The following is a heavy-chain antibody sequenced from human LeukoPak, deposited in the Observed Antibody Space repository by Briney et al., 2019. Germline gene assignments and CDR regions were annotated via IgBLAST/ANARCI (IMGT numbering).Heavy chain of an antibody. CDR2: IKQDGSEK. D-gene: IGHD3-3*01. J-gene: IGHJ6*03. Sequence: GGSPRLSCAASGFTFSSYWMSWVRQAPGKGLEWVANIKQDGSEKYYVDSVKGRFTISRDNAKNSLYLQMNSLRAEDTAVYYCARDQKEWLPSTRGYYYYMDVWGKGTTVTVSS. V-gene: IGHV3-7*01. CDR3: ARDQKEWLPSTRGYYYYMDV. CDR1: GFTFSSYW.